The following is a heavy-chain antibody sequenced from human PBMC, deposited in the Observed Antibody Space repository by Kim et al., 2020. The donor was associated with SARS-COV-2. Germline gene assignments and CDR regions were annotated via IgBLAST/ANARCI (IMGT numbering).Heavy chain of an antibody. CDR2: MSGDGRVE. CDR1: GFTFSTYA. J-gene: IGHJ4*02. D-gene: IGHD2-15*01. Sequence: GGSLRLSCAASGFTFSTYAIHWVRQAPGKGLEWVAFMSGDGRVEYYVDSVKGRFTLSRDNSKSTLYLQMNNLGTEDTAVYYCARRSQRNSPTQDKFYFDFWGQGTLVTVSS. V-gene: IGHV3-30*04. CDR3: ARRSQRNSPTQDKFYFDF.